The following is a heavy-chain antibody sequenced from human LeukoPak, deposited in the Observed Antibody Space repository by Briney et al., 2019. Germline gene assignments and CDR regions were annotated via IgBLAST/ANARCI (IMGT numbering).Heavy chain of an antibody. CDR3: ARDRGGYCSGGSCHTGWFDP. CDR1: GFTFDDYA. V-gene: IGHV3-9*01. Sequence: GGSLRLSCAASGFTFDDYAMHWVRQAPGKGLEWVSGISWNSGSIGYADSVKGRFTISRDNAKNSLYLQMNSLRAEDTAVYYCARDRGGYCSGGSCHTGWFDPWGQGTLVTVSS. J-gene: IGHJ5*02. D-gene: IGHD2-15*01. CDR2: ISWNSGSI.